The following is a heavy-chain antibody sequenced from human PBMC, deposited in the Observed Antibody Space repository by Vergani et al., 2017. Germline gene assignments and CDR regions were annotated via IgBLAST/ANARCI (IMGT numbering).Heavy chain of an antibody. Sequence: QVQLQQWGGGLLKPSETLDLTCVVTGGSFTSYHWTWIRQSPGEGLEWVGDIDHTGRPDYNPSLKSRLTMSVDKSRNPFSLTLNSVTATDTAIYFCARVNTETNGHLYYYYYRDVWGQGTAVTVS. CDR3: ARVNTETNGHLYYYYYRDV. D-gene: IGHD4-11*01. V-gene: IGHV4-34*01. CDR2: IDHTGRP. J-gene: IGHJ6*03. CDR1: GGSFTSYH.